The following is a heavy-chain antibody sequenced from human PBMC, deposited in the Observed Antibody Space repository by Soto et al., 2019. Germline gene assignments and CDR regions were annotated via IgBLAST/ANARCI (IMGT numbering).Heavy chain of an antibody. CDR1: GFSLSTYG. Sequence: EVQLLESGGGLVQPGGSLRLSCAASGFSLSTYGVTWVRQAPGKGLEWVSGFSGGSGTTHYSDSVKGRFTITRDISESMVYLQMNSLRVEDTAMYYCTKWHGDGDSWGQGTLVTVS. J-gene: IGHJ4*02. CDR3: TKWHGDGDS. V-gene: IGHV3-23*01. CDR2: FSGGSGTT.